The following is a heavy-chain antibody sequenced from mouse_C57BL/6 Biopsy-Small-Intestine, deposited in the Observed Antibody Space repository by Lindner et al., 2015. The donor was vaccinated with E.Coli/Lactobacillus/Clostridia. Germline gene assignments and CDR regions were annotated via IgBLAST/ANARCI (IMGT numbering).Heavy chain of an antibody. CDR1: GYIFTSFD. CDR3: ATGSSSWSGPSEF. D-gene: IGHD1-1*01. J-gene: IGHJ3*01. Sequence: SVKVSCKASGYIFTSFDISWVRRAPGQGLEWTGWMNPNHGTAGYAQKFQGRVTLTRDTSIGTAYMVLSSLTSDDTAVYYCATGSSSWSGPSEFWGQGTLVTVS. CDR2: MNPNHGTA. V-gene: IGHV1S55*01.